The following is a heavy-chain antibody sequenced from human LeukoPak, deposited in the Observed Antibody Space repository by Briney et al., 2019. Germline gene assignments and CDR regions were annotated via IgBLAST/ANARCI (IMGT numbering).Heavy chain of an antibody. D-gene: IGHD2-15*01. V-gene: IGHV3-30*04. CDR2: ISYDGSNK. J-gene: IGHJ6*03. Sequence: GGSLRLSCAASGFTFSSYAMHWVRQAPGKGLEWVAVISYDGSNKYYADSVKGRFTISRDNSKNTLYLQMNSLRAEDTAVYYCARDGMGWWLDYYYYYMDVWGKGTTVTVSS. CDR3: ARDGMGWWLDYYYYYMDV. CDR1: GFTFSSYA.